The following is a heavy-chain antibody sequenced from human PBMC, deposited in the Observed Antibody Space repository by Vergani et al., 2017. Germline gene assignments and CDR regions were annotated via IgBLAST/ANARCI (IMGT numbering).Heavy chain of an antibody. D-gene: IGHD1-7*01. V-gene: IGHV4-39*07. CDR2: IYYSGST. CDR3: ARDNITGTTFWFDP. Sequence: QLQLQESGPGLVKPSETLSLTCTVSGGSISSSSYYWGWIRQPPGKGLEWIGSIYYSGSTYYNPSLKSRVTISVDTSKNQFSLKLSSVTAADTAVYYCARDNITGTTFWFDPWGQGTLVTVSS. CDR1: GGSISSSSYY. J-gene: IGHJ5*02.